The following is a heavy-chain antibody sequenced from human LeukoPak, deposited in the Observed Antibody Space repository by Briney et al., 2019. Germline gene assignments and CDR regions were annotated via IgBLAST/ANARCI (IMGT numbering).Heavy chain of an antibody. Sequence: GGSLRLSCAASKFAFNNAWMSWFRQAPGKGLEWVGHIKSKTDGGTTDYAAPVQGRFTISRDDSKDRLYLQMNSLKTEDTAVYYCTAVPHDSAVWGQGTLLTVSS. V-gene: IGHV3-15*01. CDR3: TAVPHDSAV. CDR2: IKSKTDGGTT. D-gene: IGHD3-22*01. J-gene: IGHJ4*02. CDR1: KFAFNNAW.